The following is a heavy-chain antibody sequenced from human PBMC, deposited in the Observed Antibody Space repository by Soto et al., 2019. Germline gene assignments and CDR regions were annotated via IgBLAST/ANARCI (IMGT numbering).Heavy chain of an antibody. CDR2: IYWDDDK. Sequence: QITLKESGPTLVRPTQTLTLTCTFSGFSLSSSGVGVGWIRKPPGKALEWLALIYWDDDKRYSPSLKSRLTIIKDTSKNQVVLTLTKLDTVDTATYYCARGGWTTYYSPFFDYWGQGTLVTVSS. J-gene: IGHJ4*02. CDR1: GFSLSSSGVG. V-gene: IGHV2-5*02. D-gene: IGHD3-10*01. CDR3: ARGGWTTYYSPFFDY.